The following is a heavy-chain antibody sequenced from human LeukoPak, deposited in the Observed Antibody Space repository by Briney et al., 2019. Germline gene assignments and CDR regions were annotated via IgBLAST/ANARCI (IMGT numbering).Heavy chain of an antibody. Sequence: SETLSLTCAVYGGSFSGYYWSWIRQHPGKGLEWIGYIYYSGSTYYNPSLKSRVTISVDTSKNQFSLKLSSVTAADTAVYYCARGNTISDPPFDYWGQGTLVTVSS. CDR1: GGSFSGYY. CDR3: ARGNTISDPPFDY. CDR2: IYYSGST. V-gene: IGHV4-31*11. J-gene: IGHJ4*02. D-gene: IGHD3-3*01.